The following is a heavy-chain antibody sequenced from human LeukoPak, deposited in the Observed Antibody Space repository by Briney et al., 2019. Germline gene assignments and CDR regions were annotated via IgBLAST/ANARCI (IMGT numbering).Heavy chain of an antibody. V-gene: IGHV4-38-2*02. CDR2: IYHSGST. J-gene: IGHJ4*02. CDR1: GYSISSGYY. D-gene: IGHD6-19*01. Sequence: SETLSLTCTVSGYSISSGYYWGWIRQPPGKWLEWIGSIYHSGSTYYNPSLKSRVTISVDTSKNQFSLKLSSVTAADTAVYYCARVSSGWYFDYWGQGTLVTVSS. CDR3: ARVSSGWYFDY.